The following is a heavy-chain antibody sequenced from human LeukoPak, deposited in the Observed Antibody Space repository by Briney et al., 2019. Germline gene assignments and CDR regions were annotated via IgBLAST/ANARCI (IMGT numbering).Heavy chain of an antibody. Sequence: GGSLRLSCAASGFTFSSYAMSWVRQAPGKGLEWVSTISGSGGSTYYADSVKGRFTISRDNSKTTLYLQMNSLSAEDTAVYYCAKGSGSYSDFDYWGQGTLVSVSS. V-gene: IGHV3-23*01. J-gene: IGHJ4*02. CDR1: GFTFSSYA. D-gene: IGHD1-26*01. CDR3: AKGSGSYSDFDY. CDR2: ISGSGGST.